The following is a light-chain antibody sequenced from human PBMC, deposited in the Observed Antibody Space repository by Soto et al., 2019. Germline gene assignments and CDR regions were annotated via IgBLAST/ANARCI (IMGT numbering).Light chain of an antibody. J-gene: IGKJ1*01. CDR1: QIISSY. CDR2: AAS. V-gene: IGKV1-39*01. Sequence: DVQITHPPSSLSASLGYIFTITFRASQIISSYLNWYQQKPGKAPKLLIYAASSLQSGVPSRFSGSGSGTDFTLTISSLQPEDFGTYYCLQHTSYPWTFGQGTKVDIK. CDR3: LQHTSYPWT.